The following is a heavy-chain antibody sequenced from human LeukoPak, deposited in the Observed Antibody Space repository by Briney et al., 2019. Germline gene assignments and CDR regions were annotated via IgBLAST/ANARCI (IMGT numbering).Heavy chain of an antibody. Sequence: SETLSLTCTVSGGSISSYYWSWIRQPPGKGLEWIGYIYYSGSTNYNSSLKSRVTISVDTSKNQFSLKLSSVTTADTAVYYCARDNVDDCSGGSCYSYYFDYWGQGTLVTVSS. CDR3: ARDNVDDCSGGSCYSYYFDY. J-gene: IGHJ4*02. V-gene: IGHV4-59*01. D-gene: IGHD2-15*01. CDR2: IYYSGST. CDR1: GGSISSYY.